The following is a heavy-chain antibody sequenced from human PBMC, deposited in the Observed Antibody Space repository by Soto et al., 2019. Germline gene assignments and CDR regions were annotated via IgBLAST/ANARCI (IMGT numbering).Heavy chain of an antibody. V-gene: IGHV3-7*03. CDR1: GFTFSSYW. CDR2: INQDGSDK. Sequence: GGSLRLSCAASGFTFSSYWVNWVRQAPGKGLEWVANINQDGSDKSYVDSVKGRFTTSRDNAKNSLYLQMNSLRAEDTAVYYCARGISTPGIDFWGQGTLVTVSS. D-gene: IGHD2-15*01. CDR3: ARGISTPGIDF. J-gene: IGHJ4*02.